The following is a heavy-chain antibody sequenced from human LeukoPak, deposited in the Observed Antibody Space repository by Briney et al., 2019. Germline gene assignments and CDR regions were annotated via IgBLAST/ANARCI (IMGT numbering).Heavy chain of an antibody. D-gene: IGHD1-7*01. J-gene: IGHJ3*02. Sequence: SVKVSCKASGGTFSSYAISWVRQAPGQGLEWMGRIIPIFGTANYAQKFQGRVTITADESTSTAYMELSSLRSEDTAVYYCARGKLELRENDAFDIWGQGTMVTVSS. CDR3: ARGKLELRENDAFDI. CDR1: GGTFSSYA. V-gene: IGHV1-69*13. CDR2: IIPIFGTA.